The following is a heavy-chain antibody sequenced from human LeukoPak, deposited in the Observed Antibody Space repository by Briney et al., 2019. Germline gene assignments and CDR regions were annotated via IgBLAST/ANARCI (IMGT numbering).Heavy chain of an antibody. CDR2: ISENNGNT. Sequence: GAPVKVSCKASGHTLTTYGISWVRQAPGQGLEWMGWISENNGNTKYAPNVQGRVTMTTDTSTSTAYLELRSLRSDDTAVYYCARGWELHDWGQGTLVTVSS. V-gene: IGHV1-18*01. D-gene: IGHD1-26*01. J-gene: IGHJ4*02. CDR1: GHTLTTYG. CDR3: ARGWELHD.